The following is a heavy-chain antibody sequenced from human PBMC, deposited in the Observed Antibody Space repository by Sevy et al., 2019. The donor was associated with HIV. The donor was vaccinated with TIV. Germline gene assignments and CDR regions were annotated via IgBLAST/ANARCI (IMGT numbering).Heavy chain of an antibody. CDR2: IWYDGSDK. V-gene: IGHV3-33*01. D-gene: IGHD2-2*01. J-gene: IGHJ5*02. CDR1: GFSFSSYG. Sequence: GGSLRLSCAASGFSFSSYGMHWVRQAPGRGLERVAVIWYDGSDKYYADSVTGRFTISRDNSKNTLYLQMNSLRAEDTAVYYCARSFVVVPASISNWFDPWGQGTLVTVSS. CDR3: ARSFVVVPASISNWFDP.